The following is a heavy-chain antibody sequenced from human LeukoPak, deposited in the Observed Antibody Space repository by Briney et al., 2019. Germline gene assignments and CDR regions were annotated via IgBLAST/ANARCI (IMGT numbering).Heavy chain of an antibody. Sequence: GGSLRLSCAGSGFPFSPAWMSWVRQAPGKGLEWVAVISYDGSNKYYTDSVKGRFTISRDNSKNTLYLQMNSLRAEDTAVYYCAKDLGDYGGNSDLNYWGQGTLVTVSS. CDR1: GFPFSPAW. CDR2: ISYDGSNK. V-gene: IGHV3-30*18. D-gene: IGHD4-23*01. J-gene: IGHJ4*02. CDR3: AKDLGDYGGNSDLNY.